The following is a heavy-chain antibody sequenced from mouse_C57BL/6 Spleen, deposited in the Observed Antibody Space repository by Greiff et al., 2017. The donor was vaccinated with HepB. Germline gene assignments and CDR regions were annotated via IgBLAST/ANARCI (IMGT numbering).Heavy chain of an antibody. Sequence: QVQLQQSGAELVRPGTSVKVSCKASGYAFTNYLIEWVKQRPGQGLEWIGVINPGSGGTNYNEKFKGKATLTADKSSSTAYMQRSSLTSEDSAVYFCARYYYGSPFAYWGQGTLVTVSA. CDR1: GYAFTNYL. D-gene: IGHD1-1*01. J-gene: IGHJ3*01. V-gene: IGHV1-54*01. CDR2: INPGSGGT. CDR3: ARYYYGSPFAY.